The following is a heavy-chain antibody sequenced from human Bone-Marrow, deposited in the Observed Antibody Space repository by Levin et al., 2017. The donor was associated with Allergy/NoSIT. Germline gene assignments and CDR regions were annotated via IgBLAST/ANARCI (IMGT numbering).Heavy chain of an antibody. V-gene: IGHV3-9*01. CDR2: ISWNSGSI. J-gene: IGHJ3*02. CDR1: GFTFDDYA. Sequence: SLKISCAASGFTFDDYAMHWVRQAPGKGLEWVSGISWNSGSIGYADSVKGRFTISRDNAKNSLYLQMNSLRAEDTALYYCAARYCSGGSCFADRGAFDIWGQGTMVTVSS. D-gene: IGHD2-15*01. CDR3: AARYCSGGSCFADRGAFDI.